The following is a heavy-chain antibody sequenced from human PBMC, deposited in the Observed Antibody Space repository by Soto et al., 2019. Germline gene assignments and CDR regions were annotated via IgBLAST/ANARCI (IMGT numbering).Heavy chain of an antibody. V-gene: IGHV4-59*01. Sequence: PSETLSLTCTVSGGSISSYYWSWIRQPPGKGLEWIGYIYYSGSTNYNPSLKSRVTISVDTSKNQFSLKLSSVTAADTAVYYCAREAVYCGGDCYFDYWGQGTLVTVSS. J-gene: IGHJ4*02. D-gene: IGHD2-21*02. CDR2: IYYSGST. CDR1: GGSISSYY. CDR3: AREAVYCGGDCYFDY.